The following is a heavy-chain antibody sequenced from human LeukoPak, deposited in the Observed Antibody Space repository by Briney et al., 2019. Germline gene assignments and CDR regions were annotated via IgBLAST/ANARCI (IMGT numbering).Heavy chain of an antibody. J-gene: IGHJ4*02. Sequence: GASVKVSCKASGGTFSSYAISWVRQAPGQGLEWMGWISAYNGNTNYAQKLQGRVTMTTDTSTSTAYMELRSLRSDDTAVYYCARDLLKGIAAAGTISASDYWGQGTLVTVSS. CDR2: ISAYNGNT. V-gene: IGHV1-18*01. D-gene: IGHD6-13*01. CDR1: GGTFSSYA. CDR3: ARDLLKGIAAAGTISASDY.